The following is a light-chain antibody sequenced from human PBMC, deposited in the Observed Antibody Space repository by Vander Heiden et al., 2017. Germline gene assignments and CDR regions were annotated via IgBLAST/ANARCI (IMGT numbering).Light chain of an antibody. Sequence: QSALSQPPSVSGAPGQTVTISCTGSSSNIGAGYDVHWYQQHPGTAPKLLIYGNSNRPSGVPDRFSGSKSGTSASLAITGLQAEDEADYYCQSYDSSLSGSVFGGGTKLTVL. J-gene: IGLJ2*01. CDR3: QSYDSSLSGSV. CDR1: SSNIGAGYD. V-gene: IGLV1-40*01. CDR2: GNS.